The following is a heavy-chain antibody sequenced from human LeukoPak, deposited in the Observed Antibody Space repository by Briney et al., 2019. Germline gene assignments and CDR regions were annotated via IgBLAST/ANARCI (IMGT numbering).Heavy chain of an antibody. D-gene: IGHD6-19*01. V-gene: IGHV3-30*18. CDR2: ISYDGSNK. J-gene: IGHJ4*02. CDR3: ANGGNQWQWLVYVDN. Sequence: GRSLRLSCAASGFTFSAYGMHWVRQAPGKGLEWEAVISYDGSNKFYADSVKGRFTISRDNSKNTLYLQMNSLRPEDTAVYYCANGGNQWQWLVYVDNWGQGTLVTVSS. CDR1: GFTFSAYG.